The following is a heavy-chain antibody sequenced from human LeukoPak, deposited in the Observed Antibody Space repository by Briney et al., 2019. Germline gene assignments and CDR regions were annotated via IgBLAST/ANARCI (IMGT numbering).Heavy chain of an antibody. CDR3: ARAGFGTTVTSPLDY. CDR1: GGTFSSYA. CDR2: IIAIFGTA. V-gene: IGHV1-69*13. D-gene: IGHD4-11*01. Sequence: SVKVSCKASGGTFSSYAISWVRQAPGQGLEWMGGIIAIFGTANYAQKFQGRVTITADESTSTAYMELSSLRSEDTAVYYCARAGFGTTVTSPLDYWGQGTLVTVSS. J-gene: IGHJ4*02.